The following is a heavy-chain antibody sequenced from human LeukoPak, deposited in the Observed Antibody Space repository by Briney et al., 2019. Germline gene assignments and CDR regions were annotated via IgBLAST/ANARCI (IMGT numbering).Heavy chain of an antibody. D-gene: IGHD5-12*01. CDR2: ISGSGGST. Sequence: PGGSLRLSCVASGVTFSSYAMSWVRQAPGKGLEWVSAISGSGGSTYYADSVKGRFTISRDNSKNTLYLQMNSLRAEDTAVYYCAAQWLRFLDYWGQGTLVTVSS. CDR3: AAQWLRFLDY. J-gene: IGHJ4*02. V-gene: IGHV3-23*01. CDR1: GVTFSSYA.